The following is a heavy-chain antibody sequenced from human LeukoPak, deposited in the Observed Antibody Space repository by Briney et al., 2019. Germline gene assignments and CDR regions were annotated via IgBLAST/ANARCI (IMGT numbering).Heavy chain of an antibody. D-gene: IGHD6-19*01. CDR3: ARTSLAVAGNNWFDP. V-gene: IGHV4-34*01. CDR1: GGSFSGYY. Sequence: SETLSLTCAVYGGSFSGYYWSWIRQPPGKGLEWIGEINHSGSTNYNPSLKSRVTISVDTSKNQFSLKLSSVTAADTAVYYCARTSLAVAGNNWFDPWGQGTLVTVSS. CDR2: INHSGST. J-gene: IGHJ5*02.